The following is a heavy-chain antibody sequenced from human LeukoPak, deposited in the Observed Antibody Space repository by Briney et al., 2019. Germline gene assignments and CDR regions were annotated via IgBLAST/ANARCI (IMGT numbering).Heavy chain of an antibody. J-gene: IGHJ4*02. CDR3: ARDSERASSGWYMAWIQED. V-gene: IGHV1-18*01. Sequence: ASVKVSCKASGYTFTSYGISWVRQAPGQGLEWMGWISAYNGNTNYAQKLQGRVTMTTDTSTSTAYMKLRSLRSDDTAVYYCARDSERASSGWYMAWIQEDWGQGTLVTVSS. D-gene: IGHD6-19*01. CDR2: ISAYNGNT. CDR1: GYTFTSYG.